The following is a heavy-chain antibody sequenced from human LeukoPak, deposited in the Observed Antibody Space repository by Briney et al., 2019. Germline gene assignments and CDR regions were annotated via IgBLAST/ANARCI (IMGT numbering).Heavy chain of an antibody. CDR1: GGSFSGYN. CDR2: INHIGST. CDR3: ARVGGYSYGFRVFDY. V-gene: IGHV4-34*01. J-gene: IGHJ4*02. Sequence: SETLSLTCAVYGGSFSGYNWSWIRQPPGKGLEWIGEINHIGSTNYNPSLKSRVTISVDTSKNQFSLKLSSVTAADTAVYYCARVGGYSYGFRVFDYWGQGTLVTVSS. D-gene: IGHD5-18*01.